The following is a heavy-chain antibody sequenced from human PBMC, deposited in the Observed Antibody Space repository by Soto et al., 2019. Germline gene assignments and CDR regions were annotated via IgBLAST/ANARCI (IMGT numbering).Heavy chain of an antibody. V-gene: IGHV1-2*02. J-gene: IGHJ3*02. Sequence: QLHLVQSGAVVKKPGASVTVSCSASGYPVTAYYMHWVRQAPGRGLEWMGGINPATGAAKYTQTFRGRVTMTRDTSTSTVFMEQSGRTSEDTAVFYCARGGGVGVAGSAAFDMWGQGTLVTVSS. CDR2: INPATGAA. CDR1: GYPVTAYY. D-gene: IGHD3-3*01. CDR3: ARGGGVGVAGSAAFDM.